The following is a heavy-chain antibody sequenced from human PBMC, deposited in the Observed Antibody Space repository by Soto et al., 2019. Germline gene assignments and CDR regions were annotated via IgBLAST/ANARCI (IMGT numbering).Heavy chain of an antibody. Sequence: GGSLRLSCAASGFTFSSYSMNWVRQAPGKGLEWVSYISSSSSTIYYADSVKGRFTISRDNAKNTLYLQMNSRRAEDTAVYYCVRDVELQGSDYWGQGTLVTVSS. J-gene: IGHJ4*02. CDR2: ISSSSSTI. CDR3: VRDVELQGSDY. V-gene: IGHV3-48*04. CDR1: GFTFSSYS. D-gene: IGHD1-26*01.